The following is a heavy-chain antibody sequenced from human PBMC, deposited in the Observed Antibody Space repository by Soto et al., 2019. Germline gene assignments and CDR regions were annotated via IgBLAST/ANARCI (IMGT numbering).Heavy chain of an antibody. J-gene: IGHJ5*02. CDR2: IYYTGST. Sequence: PSETLSLTCTVSGDSISRYFWSWIRQPPGKGLEWIGYIYYTGSTNYNPSLKSRVTISVDTSKNQFSLKLSSVTAADTAVYYCARDLRGYDSSGDNWFDPWGQGTLVTVS. V-gene: IGHV4-59*01. CDR1: GDSISRYF. D-gene: IGHD3-22*01. CDR3: ARDLRGYDSSGDNWFDP.